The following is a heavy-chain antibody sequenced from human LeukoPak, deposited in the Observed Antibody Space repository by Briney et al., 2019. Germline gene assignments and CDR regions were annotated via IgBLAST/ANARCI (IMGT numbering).Heavy chain of an antibody. V-gene: IGHV4-4*07. D-gene: IGHD6-13*01. CDR1: GGSISSYY. Sequence: SETLSLTCTVSGGSISSYYWSWIRQPAGKGLEWIGRIYTSGSTNYNPSLKSRVTMSVDTSKNQFSLKLSSVTAADTAVYYCAREKRVAAAVNQTPQDTEYLQHWGQGTLVTVSS. CDR2: IYTSGST. CDR3: AREKRVAAAVNQTPQDTEYLQH. J-gene: IGHJ1*01.